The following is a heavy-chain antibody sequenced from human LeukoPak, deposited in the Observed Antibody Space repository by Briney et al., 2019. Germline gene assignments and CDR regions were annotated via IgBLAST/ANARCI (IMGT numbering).Heavy chain of an antibody. CDR1: GLTFSSSW. Sequence: PGGSLRPSCAVSGLTFSSSWMDWVRQAPGKGLEWVASINPDGNKKYSADSVKGRFTISRDNAENSLYLQMNSLRVEDTAFYYCARDLAYSRLDYWGQGMLVTVFS. J-gene: IGHJ4*02. V-gene: IGHV3-7*01. D-gene: IGHD5-18*01. CDR2: INPDGNKK. CDR3: ARDLAYSRLDY.